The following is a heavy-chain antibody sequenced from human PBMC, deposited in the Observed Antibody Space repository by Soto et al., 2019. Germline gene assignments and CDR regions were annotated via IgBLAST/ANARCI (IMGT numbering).Heavy chain of an antibody. CDR2: IYYSGST. Sequence: SETLSLTCTVSGGSISSGDYYWSWIRQPPGKGLEWIGYIYYSGSTYYNPSLKSRVTISVDTSKNQFSLKLSSVTAADTAVYYCARASIVVVVAAKTNWFDPWGQGTLVTVPQ. J-gene: IGHJ5*02. CDR1: GGSISSGDYY. V-gene: IGHV4-30-4*01. D-gene: IGHD2-15*01. CDR3: ARASIVVVVAAKTNWFDP.